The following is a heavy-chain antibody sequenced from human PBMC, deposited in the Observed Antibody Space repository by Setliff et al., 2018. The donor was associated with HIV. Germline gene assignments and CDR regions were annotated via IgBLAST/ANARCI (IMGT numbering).Heavy chain of an antibody. CDR1: SDSISSSY. Sequence: TLSLTCTVSSDSISSSYWTWIRQPPGQGLEWIGYVHHSGSTKYNASLRSRVTMSVDTSKNLFSLTLRSVTAADTVVYYCASAGPYCGDDCPYNWLTPWGQGTLVTVS. V-gene: IGHV4-59*01. CDR2: VHHSGST. D-gene: IGHD2-21*02. CDR3: ASAGPYCGDDCPYNWLTP. J-gene: IGHJ5*02.